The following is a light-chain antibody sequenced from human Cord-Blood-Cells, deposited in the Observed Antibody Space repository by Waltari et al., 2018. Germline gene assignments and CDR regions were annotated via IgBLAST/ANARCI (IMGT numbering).Light chain of an antibody. V-gene: IGKV1-5*03. CDR3: QQYNSYWT. Sequence: DIQMTQSPSTLPASVGDRVTITCRASQSISSWLAWYQPKPGKAPKLLIYKASSLESGVPSRFSGSGSGTEFTLTISSLQPDDFATYYCQQYNSYWTFGQGTKVEIK. J-gene: IGKJ1*01. CDR2: KAS. CDR1: QSISSW.